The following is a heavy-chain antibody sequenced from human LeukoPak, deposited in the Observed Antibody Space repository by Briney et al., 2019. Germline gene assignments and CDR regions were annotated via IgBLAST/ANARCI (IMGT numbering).Heavy chain of an antibody. Sequence: SETLSLTCAVSGGSISSGGYSWSWIRQPPGKGLEWIGYIYHSGSTNYNPSLKSRVTVSVDTSKNQFSLKLTSVTAADTAVYYCARSVCGGDCYDKPFLFDSWGQGTLVTVSS. V-gene: IGHV4-30-2*02. CDR2: IYHSGST. CDR3: ARSVCGGDCYDKPFLFDS. J-gene: IGHJ4*02. D-gene: IGHD2-21*02. CDR1: GGSISSGGYS.